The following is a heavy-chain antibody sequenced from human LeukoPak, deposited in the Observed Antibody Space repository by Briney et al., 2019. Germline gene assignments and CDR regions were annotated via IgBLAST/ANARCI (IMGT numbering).Heavy chain of an antibody. V-gene: IGHV5-10-1*01. D-gene: IGHD4/OR15-4a*01. CDR1: GYSFTSYW. J-gene: IGHJ3*02. Sequence: GESLRISCMGSGYSFTSYWISWVRQMPGKGLEWMGRIDPSDSHTNYSPSFQGHVTISADKSISTAYLQWSSLKASDSAMYYCARPRGSRTMGAFDIWGQGTIVTVSS. CDR2: IDPSDSHT. CDR3: ARPRGSRTMGAFDI.